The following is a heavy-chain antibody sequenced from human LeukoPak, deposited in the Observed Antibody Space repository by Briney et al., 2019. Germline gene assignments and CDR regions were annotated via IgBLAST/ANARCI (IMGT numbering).Heavy chain of an antibody. D-gene: IGHD2-15*01. J-gene: IGHJ3*02. CDR3: ARDQILGYCSGGSCPPDAFDI. CDR2: IKQDGGEK. CDR1: GFTSSSYW. V-gene: IGHV3-7*01. Sequence: GGSLRLSCAASGFTSSSYWMSWVRRAPGKGLEWVANIKQDGGEKYYVDSVKGRFTISRDNAKNSVYLQMNSLRAQDTAVYYCARDQILGYCSGGSCPPDAFDIWGQGTMVTVSS.